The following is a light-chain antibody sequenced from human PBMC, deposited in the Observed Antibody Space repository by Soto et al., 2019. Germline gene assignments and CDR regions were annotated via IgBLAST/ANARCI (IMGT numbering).Light chain of an antibody. Sequence: EVVLTQSPGTVSLSPGERATLSCRASQSITSNYLAWYQQKPGQTPRLLIYAASSRATGIPDRFSGRGSVTDFTLSISRLEPEDCAVSYCQWYGSSVTWTFSQGTKVEIK. CDR3: QWYGSSVTWT. V-gene: IGKV3-20*01. CDR1: QSITSNY. J-gene: IGKJ1*01. CDR2: AAS.